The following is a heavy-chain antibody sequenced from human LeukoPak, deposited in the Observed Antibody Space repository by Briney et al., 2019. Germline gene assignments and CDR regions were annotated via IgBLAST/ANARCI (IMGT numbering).Heavy chain of an antibody. Sequence: GGSLRLSCAASGFTFSSYSMNWVRQAPGKGLEWVAVISYDGSNKYYADSVKGRFTISRDDSKNTVYLQMNSLRAEDTAVYYCARRLYSSTWYEIDYWGQGTLVTVSS. J-gene: IGHJ4*02. CDR2: ISYDGSNK. CDR1: GFTFSSYS. CDR3: ARRLYSSTWYEIDY. D-gene: IGHD6-13*01. V-gene: IGHV3-30*03.